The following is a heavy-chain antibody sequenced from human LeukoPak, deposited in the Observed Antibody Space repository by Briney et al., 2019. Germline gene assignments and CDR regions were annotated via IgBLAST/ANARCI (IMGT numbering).Heavy chain of an antibody. Sequence: PSETLSLTCTVSGGSISSSSYYWDWIRQPPGKGLEWIGNLYDSGSTYYNPSLKSRVTISVDTSNNQFSLKLSSVTAADTAVYYCARERLACGGDCLDYWGQGTLVTVSS. V-gene: IGHV4-39*02. D-gene: IGHD2-21*02. CDR1: GGSISSSSYY. CDR2: LYDSGST. J-gene: IGHJ4*02. CDR3: ARERLACGGDCLDY.